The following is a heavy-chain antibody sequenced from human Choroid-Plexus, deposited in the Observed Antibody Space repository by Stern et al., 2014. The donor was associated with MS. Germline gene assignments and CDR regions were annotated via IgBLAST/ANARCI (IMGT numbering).Heavy chain of an antibody. CDR2: VSYDGSNK. Sequence: VQLVESGGGVVQPARPLRLSCVASGFTFGSCAMHWVRQAPGKGLEWVAGVSYDGSNKYYADSVKGRFTISRDNSQNTLYMQMSSLRPEDTAVYYCAKDRQYLTYFFDHWGQGSLVTVSS. V-gene: IGHV3-30*18. CDR3: AKDRQYLTYFFDH. D-gene: IGHD2/OR15-2a*01. CDR1: GFTFGSCA. J-gene: IGHJ5*02.